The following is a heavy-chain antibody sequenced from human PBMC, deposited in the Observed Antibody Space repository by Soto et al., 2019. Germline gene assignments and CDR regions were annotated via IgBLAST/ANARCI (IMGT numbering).Heavy chain of an antibody. V-gene: IGHV4-4*02. CDR2: IYHSGST. CDR1: GGSISSSNW. J-gene: IGHJ4*02. CDR3: ASGSAAAGTGIGY. Sequence: PSETLSLTCAVSGGSISSSNWWSWVRQPPGKGLEWIGEIYHSGSTNYNPSLKSRVTISVDKSKNQFSLKLSSVTAADTAVYYCASGSAAAGTGIGYWGQGTLVTVSS. D-gene: IGHD6-13*01.